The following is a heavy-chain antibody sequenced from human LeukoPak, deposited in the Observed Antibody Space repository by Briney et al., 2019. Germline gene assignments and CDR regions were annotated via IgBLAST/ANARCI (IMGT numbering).Heavy chain of an antibody. CDR3: ARDGPREEYYYDSSGYYFDY. Sequence: GGSLRLSCAASGFTFSSYAMHWVRQAPGKGLEWVAVISYDGSNKYYADSVKGRFTISRDNSKNTLYLQMNSLRAEDTAVYYCARDGPREEYYYDSSGYYFDYWGQGTLVTVSS. D-gene: IGHD3-22*01. V-gene: IGHV3-30-3*01. CDR1: GFTFSSYA. CDR2: ISYDGSNK. J-gene: IGHJ4*02.